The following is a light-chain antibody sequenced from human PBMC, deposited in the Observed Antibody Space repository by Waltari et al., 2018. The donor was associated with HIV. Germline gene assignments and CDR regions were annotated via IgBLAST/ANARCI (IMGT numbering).Light chain of an antibody. CDR1: QSVTTK. Sequence: EVVMTQSPATLSVSPGERATLSCRARQSVTTKLAWYQQKPGQAPRLLIYGASTRATGVPARFSGGGSGTEFTLTISSLQSEDFAVYYCLQYNNWPPWTFGQGTKVEIK. CDR2: GAS. J-gene: IGKJ1*01. CDR3: LQYNNWPPWT. V-gene: IGKV3-15*01.